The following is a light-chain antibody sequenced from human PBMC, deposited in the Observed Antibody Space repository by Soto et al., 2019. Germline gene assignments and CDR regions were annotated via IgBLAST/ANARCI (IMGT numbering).Light chain of an antibody. Sequence: TQSPGTLALSPGERATLSCRASQSVSSSYLAWYQQKPGQAPRLLISGASNRATGIPERFSGSGSGTDFTLTITRLEPEDFAVYYCQQYDNSFSFGGGTKVDIK. J-gene: IGKJ4*01. CDR1: QSVSSSY. CDR2: GAS. CDR3: QQYDNSFS. V-gene: IGKV3-20*01.